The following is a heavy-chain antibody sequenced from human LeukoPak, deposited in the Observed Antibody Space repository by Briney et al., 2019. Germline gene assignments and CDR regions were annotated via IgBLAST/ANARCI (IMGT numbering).Heavy chain of an antibody. V-gene: IGHV3-74*01. CDR3: ARAAGGSGHLRSWFDP. D-gene: IGHD6-19*01. CDR2: INSDGSTT. J-gene: IGHJ5*02. Sequence: GGSLRLSCAASGFTFSSYWMHWVRQVPGKRLVWVARINSDGSTTSYADSVKGRFTISRDNAKNTLYVQMNSLGAEDTAVYYCARAAGGSGHLRSWFDPWGQGTLVTVSS. CDR1: GFTFSSYW.